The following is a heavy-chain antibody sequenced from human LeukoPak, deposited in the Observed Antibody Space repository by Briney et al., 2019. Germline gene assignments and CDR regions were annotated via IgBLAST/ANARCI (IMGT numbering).Heavy chain of an antibody. D-gene: IGHD1-20*01. Sequence: GGSLRLSCAASGFTFDDYGMSWVRQAPGKGLEWVSVINWNGGSTGYADSVKGRFTISRDNAKNSLYLQMNSLRAEDTALYHCARSRITGTAHDAFDIWGQGTMVTVSS. J-gene: IGHJ3*02. CDR2: INWNGGST. CDR3: ARSRITGTAHDAFDI. CDR1: GFTFDDYG. V-gene: IGHV3-20*01.